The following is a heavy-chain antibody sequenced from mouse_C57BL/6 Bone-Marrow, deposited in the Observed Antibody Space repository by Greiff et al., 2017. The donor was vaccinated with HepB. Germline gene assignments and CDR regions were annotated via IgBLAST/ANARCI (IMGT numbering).Heavy chain of an antibody. V-gene: IGHV1-31*01. J-gene: IGHJ2*01. CDR3: ARRGCGNFFFDY. Sequence: EVKLMESGPELVKPGASVKISCKASGYSFTGYYMHWVKQSHGNILDWIGYIYPYNGVSSYNQKFKGKATLTVDKSSSTAYMELRSLTSEDSAVYYGARRGCGNFFFDYWGQGTTLTVSS. CDR2: IYPYNGVS. CDR1: GYSFTGYY. D-gene: IGHD2-1*01.